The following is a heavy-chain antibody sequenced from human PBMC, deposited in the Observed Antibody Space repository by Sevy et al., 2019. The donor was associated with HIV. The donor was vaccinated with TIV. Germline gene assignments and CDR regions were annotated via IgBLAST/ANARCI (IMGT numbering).Heavy chain of an antibody. CDR1: GFTFSSYG. CDR3: ARDSERDSYYFDY. D-gene: IGHD3-10*01. CDR2: IWYDGSNK. J-gene: IGHJ4*02. V-gene: IGHV3-33*01. Sequence: GGSLRLSCAASGFTFSSYGMHWVRQAPGKGLEWVAVIWYDGSNKYYADSVKGRFTISRDNSKNTLYLQMNSLGAEDTAVYYCARDSERDSYYFDYWGQGTLVTVSS.